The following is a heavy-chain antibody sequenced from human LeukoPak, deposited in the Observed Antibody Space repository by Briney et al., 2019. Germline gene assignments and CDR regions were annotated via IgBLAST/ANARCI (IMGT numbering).Heavy chain of an antibody. J-gene: IGHJ6*03. CDR2: TYYRSKWYN. V-gene: IGHV6-1*01. Sequence: SQTLSLTCAISGDSVSSNSAAWNWIRQSPSRGLEWLGRTYYRSKWYNDYAVSVKSRITINPDTSKNQFSLQLNSVTPEDTAVYYCARDLPLAARPDFNYYYYMDVWGKGTTVTVSS. CDR1: GDSVSSNSAA. D-gene: IGHD6-6*01. CDR3: ARDLPLAARPDFNYYYYMDV.